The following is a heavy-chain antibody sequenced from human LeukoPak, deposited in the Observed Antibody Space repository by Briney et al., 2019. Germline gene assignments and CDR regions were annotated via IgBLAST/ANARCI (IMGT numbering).Heavy chain of an antibody. CDR1: DDSISSTIYY. D-gene: IGHD3-22*01. J-gene: IGHJ5*02. CDR3: ARFQGLFNP. Sequence: SETLSLTCSASDDSISSTIYYWGWLRQPPGRGLEWIATIYYSGTTYYNPSLKSRVAMAVDRSNNQFSLKLRSVTAADTAVYYCARFQGLFNPWGQGTLVTVSS. V-gene: IGHV4-39*01. CDR2: IYYSGTT.